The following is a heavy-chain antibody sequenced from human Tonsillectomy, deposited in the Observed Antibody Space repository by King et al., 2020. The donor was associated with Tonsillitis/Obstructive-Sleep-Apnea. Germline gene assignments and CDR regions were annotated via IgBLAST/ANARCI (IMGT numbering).Heavy chain of an antibody. CDR2: IYYSGST. J-gene: IGHJ3*02. Sequence: VQLQESGPGLVKPSQTLSLTCTVSGGSISSGGYYWSWIRQHPGKGLEWIGYIYYSGSTYYNPSLKIRVTISVDTSKNQFSLKLSSVTAADTAVYYCARDAPPTYYDSSGYYFVAFDIWGQGTMVTVSS. D-gene: IGHD3-22*01. V-gene: IGHV4-31*03. CDR3: ARDAPPTYYDSSGYYFVAFDI. CDR1: GGSISSGGYY.